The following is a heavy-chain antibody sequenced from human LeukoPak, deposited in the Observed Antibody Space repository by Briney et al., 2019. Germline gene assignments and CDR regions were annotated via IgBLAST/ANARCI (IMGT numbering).Heavy chain of an antibody. CDR3: ARGSIRSNYGMDV. J-gene: IGHJ6*02. CDR2: IYHSGST. V-gene: IGHV4-59*01. CDR1: GGSISTYY. Sequence: SETLSLTCTVSGGSISTYYWNWIRQPPGKGLEWIGYIYHSGSTNYNPSLKSRVTISVDTSKNQFSLKLSSVTAADTAVYYCARGSIRSNYGMDVWGQGTTVTVSS.